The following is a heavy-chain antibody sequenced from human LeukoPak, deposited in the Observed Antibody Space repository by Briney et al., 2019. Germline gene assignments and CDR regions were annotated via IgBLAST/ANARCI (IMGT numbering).Heavy chain of an antibody. D-gene: IGHD1-26*01. V-gene: IGHV3-7*01. J-gene: IGHJ5*02. CDR1: GLTFSSYW. CDR2: IKQDGSEK. CDR3: ARVGGSYWGWFDP. Sequence: PGGSLRLSCAASGLTFSSYWMSWVRQAPGKGLEWVANIKQDGSEKYYVDSVKGRLTISRDNAKNSLYLQMNSLRAEDTAVYYCARVGGSYWGWFDPWGQGTLVTVSS.